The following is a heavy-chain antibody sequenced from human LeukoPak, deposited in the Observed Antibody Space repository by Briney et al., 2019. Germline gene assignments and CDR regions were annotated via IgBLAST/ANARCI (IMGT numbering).Heavy chain of an antibody. D-gene: IGHD2-15*01. J-gene: IGHJ6*03. CDR2: TNPKNGDT. CDR1: GYTFTGYY. CDR3: AREPVVDYYYMDV. V-gene: IGHV1-2*02. Sequence: ASVKVSCKASGYTFTGYYMHWVRQAPGQGLEWMAWTNPKNGDTNYAQEFQGRVTVTRDTSISTAYMELSGLRSDDTAVYFCAREPVVDYYYMDVWGTGTTVTVSS.